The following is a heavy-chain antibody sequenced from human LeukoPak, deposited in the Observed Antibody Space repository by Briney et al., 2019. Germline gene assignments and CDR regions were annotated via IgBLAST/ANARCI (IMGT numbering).Heavy chain of an antibody. CDR1: GGSISSGSYY. J-gene: IGHJ4*02. Sequence: SETLSLTCTVSGGSISSGSYYWSWIRQPAGKGLEWIGRIYTSGSTNYNPSLKSRVTISVDTSKNQFSLKLSSVTAADTAVYYCAREVYGSGSYYLPYPDYRGQGTLVTVSS. V-gene: IGHV4-61*02. CDR2: IYTSGST. CDR3: AREVYGSGSYYLPYPDY. D-gene: IGHD3-10*01.